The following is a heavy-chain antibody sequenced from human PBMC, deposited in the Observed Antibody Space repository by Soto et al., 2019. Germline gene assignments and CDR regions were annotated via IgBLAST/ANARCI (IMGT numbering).Heavy chain of an antibody. CDR2: ISAYNGNT. CDR3: ARDRSYCSSTSCYAGYYYYYMDV. Sequence: QVQLVQSGAEVKKPGASVKVSCKASGYTFTSYGISWVRQAPGQGLEWMGWISAYNGNTNYAQKLQGRVTMTTDTSTSTAYMELRSLRSEDTAVSYCARDRSYCSSTSCYAGYYYYYMDVWGKGTTVTVSS. J-gene: IGHJ6*03. D-gene: IGHD2-2*01. CDR1: GYTFTSYG. V-gene: IGHV1-18*01.